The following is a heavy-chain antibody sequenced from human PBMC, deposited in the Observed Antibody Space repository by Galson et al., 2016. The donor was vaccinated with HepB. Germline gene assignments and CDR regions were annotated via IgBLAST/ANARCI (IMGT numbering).Heavy chain of an antibody. V-gene: IGHV4-31*03. CDR1: GVSISRGGHS. D-gene: IGHD4-17*01. Sequence: TLSLTCTVSGVSISRGGHSWSWLRQHPGKGLEWIGYIYSTGYTHYNPSLKSRVTISEDTSKSQFSLMLRSVTAADTAVYYCARGGENYGDYVVYWGQGPLVIVSS. CDR3: ARGGENYGDYVVY. J-gene: IGHJ4*02. CDR2: IYSTGYT.